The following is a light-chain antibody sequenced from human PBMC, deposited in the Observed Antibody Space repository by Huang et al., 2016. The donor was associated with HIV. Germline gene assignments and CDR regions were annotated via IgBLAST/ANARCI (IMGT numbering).Light chain of an antibody. Sequence: DIQMTQSPSTLSAFVVDRLTTTCRASQNISSWLAWYQQKPGKAPRLLISEISSLESGVPSRFGGSGSGTECTITISSLQPDDIGTYYCQYGETFGQGSKVEVK. CDR1: QNISSW. J-gene: IGKJ1*01. CDR3: QYGET. V-gene: IGKV1-5*03. CDR2: EIS.